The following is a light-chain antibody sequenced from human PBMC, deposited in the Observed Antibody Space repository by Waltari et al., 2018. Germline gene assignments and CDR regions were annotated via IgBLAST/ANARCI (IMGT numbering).Light chain of an antibody. CDR1: RGHSTHL. J-gene: IGLJ3*02. V-gene: IGLV4-69*01. CDR2: VNSDGSH. CDR3: QTGGHGTWV. Sequence: QLVLTQSPSASASLGASVKLTCTPSRGHSTHLTARPQQHPEKGPRYLMNVNSDGSHNKGVGIPDRFSGSSSGAERYLTISSLQSEDEADYYCQTGGHGTWVFGGGTRLTVL.